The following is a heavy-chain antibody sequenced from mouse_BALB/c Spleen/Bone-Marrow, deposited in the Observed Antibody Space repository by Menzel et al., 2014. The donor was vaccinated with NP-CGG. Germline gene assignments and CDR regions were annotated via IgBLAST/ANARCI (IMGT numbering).Heavy chain of an antibody. CDR3: ATRAARSNWCPY. V-gene: IGHV14-3*02. CDR2: IDPANDNI. D-gene: IGHD3-1*01. CDR1: GFNIEDTY. J-gene: IGHJ3*01. Sequence: EVKVEESGAELVKPGASVKLSCTASGFNIEDTYIHWVKQRPEQGLDWIGRIDPANDNIKYDPKFQDKATISGDTSSNTAYLQLSSLTSEDTVVYYCATRAARSNWCPYLGQGTLVTVSA.